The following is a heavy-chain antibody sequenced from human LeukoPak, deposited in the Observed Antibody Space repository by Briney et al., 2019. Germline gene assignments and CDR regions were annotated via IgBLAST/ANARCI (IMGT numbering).Heavy chain of an antibody. CDR1: GFTFDDYG. V-gene: IGHV3-30*18. CDR3: AKVRVVFNWNYAYYFDY. D-gene: IGHD1-7*01. J-gene: IGHJ4*02. Sequence: GGSLRLSCAASGFTFDDYGMSWVRQAPGKGLEWVAVISHDGRNKYYADSVKGRFTISRDNSKNTLYLQMNSLGPEDTAMYYCAKVRVVFNWNYAYYFDYWGQGTLVTVSS. CDR2: ISHDGRNK.